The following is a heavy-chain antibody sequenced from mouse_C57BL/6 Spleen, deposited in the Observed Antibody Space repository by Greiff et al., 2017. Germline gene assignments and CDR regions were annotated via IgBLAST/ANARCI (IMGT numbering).Heavy chain of an antibody. D-gene: IGHD2-4*01. CDR3: ARHEGSWDYYWYFEV. Sequence: VKLMESGAELVKPGASVKLSCKASGYTFPEYTIHWVKQRSGKVLAWIGWVYPGSVSIKYNEKFKDKATLTADKSSSTVYMEISRLTSEDSAVYVWARHEGSWDYYWYFEVWGTGTTVTVSS. V-gene: IGHV1-62-2*01. CDR2: VYPGSVSI. CDR1: GYTFPEYT. J-gene: IGHJ1*03.